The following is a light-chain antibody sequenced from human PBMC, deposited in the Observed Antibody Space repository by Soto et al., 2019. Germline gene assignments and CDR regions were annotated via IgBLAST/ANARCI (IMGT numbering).Light chain of an antibody. Sequence: EIALTQSPATLSLSPGEGATLSCRASQSVSSYLAWYQQRPGQAPRLLIYDASNRATGIPARFSGSGSGTDFILTISSLEPEDSAVYYCQQRSNLPPTFGQGTRLEIK. CDR2: DAS. CDR1: QSVSSY. J-gene: IGKJ5*01. V-gene: IGKV3-11*01. CDR3: QQRSNLPPT.